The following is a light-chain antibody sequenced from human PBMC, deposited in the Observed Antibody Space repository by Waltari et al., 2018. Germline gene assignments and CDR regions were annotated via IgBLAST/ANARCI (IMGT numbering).Light chain of an antibody. V-gene: IGLV2-14*03. CDR3: TSYTTSSTYV. CDR2: DVS. J-gene: IGLJ1*01. Sequence: QSALTQPASVSGSPGQSITISCTGTNSDVGGDNFFSWYQQHPGKAPKLMIYDVSNRPSGVSTRFSGSKSCNTASLTISGLQAEDEADYYCTSYTTSSTYVFGTGTKVTVL. CDR1: NSDVGGDNF.